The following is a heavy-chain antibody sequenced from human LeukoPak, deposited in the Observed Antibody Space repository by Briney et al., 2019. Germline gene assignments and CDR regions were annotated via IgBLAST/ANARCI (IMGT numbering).Heavy chain of an antibody. D-gene: IGHD3-22*01. CDR2: IYHSGST. Sequence: SETLSLTCTVSGYSISSGYYWGWIRQPPGRGLEWIGSIYHSGSTYYNPSLKSRVTISVDTSKNQFSLKLSSVTAADTAVYYCASAPTYDSSGYYYVDYWGQGTLVTVSS. CDR1: GYSISSGYY. CDR3: ASAPTYDSSGYYYVDY. J-gene: IGHJ4*02. V-gene: IGHV4-38-2*02.